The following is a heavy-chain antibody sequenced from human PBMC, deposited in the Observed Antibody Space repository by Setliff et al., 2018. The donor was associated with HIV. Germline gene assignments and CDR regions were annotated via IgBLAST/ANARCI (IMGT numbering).Heavy chain of an antibody. CDR1: GYSISSGYY. CDR2: IYHSGST. V-gene: IGHV4-38-2*01. D-gene: IGHD3-3*01. J-gene: IGHJ6*02. Sequence: SETLSLTCAVSGYSISSGYYWGWIRQPPGKGLEWIGSIYHSGSTYYNPSLKSRVTISVDASKNQFSLKLSSVTAADTAVYYCARHSGGSFYNFWSGDYYYYGMDVWGQGTTVTVSS. CDR3: ARHSGGSFYNFWSGDYYYYGMDV.